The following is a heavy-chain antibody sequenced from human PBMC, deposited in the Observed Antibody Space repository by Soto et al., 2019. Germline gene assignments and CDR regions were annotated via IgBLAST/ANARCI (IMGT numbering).Heavy chain of an antibody. CDR2: ISGSGIST. J-gene: IGHJ2*01. V-gene: IGHV3-23*01. CDR1: GFTFRSYA. Sequence: DVQLLESGGGLVQPGGSLRLSCAASGFTFRSYAMSWVRQAPGKGLEWVSGISGSGISTHYADSVKGRFTVSRDNSKNTLYLQMNGLRAEDKAVYNCAKEPVGPDWYFDLWGRGTLVTVSS. CDR3: AKEPVGPDWYFDL.